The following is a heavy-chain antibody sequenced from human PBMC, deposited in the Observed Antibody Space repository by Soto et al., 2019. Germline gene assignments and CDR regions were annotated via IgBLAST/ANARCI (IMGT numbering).Heavy chain of an antibody. CDR2: IYYSGST. V-gene: IGHV4-59*01. CDR1: GGSISSYY. D-gene: IGHD3-16*02. J-gene: IGHJ4*02. CDR3: ARVSENDYIWGSYRSGPFDY. Sequence: SETLSLTCTVPGGSISSYYWSWIRQPPGKGLEWIGYIYYSGSTNYNPSLKSRVTISVDTSKNQFSLKLSSVTAADTAVYYCARVSENDYIWGSYRSGPFDYWGQGTLVTVSS.